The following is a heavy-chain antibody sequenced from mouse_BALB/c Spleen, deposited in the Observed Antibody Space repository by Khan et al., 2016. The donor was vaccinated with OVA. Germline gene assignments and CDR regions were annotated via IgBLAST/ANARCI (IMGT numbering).Heavy chain of an antibody. J-gene: IGHJ2*01. Sequence: VQLKESGTVLARPGASVKMSCKASGYTFTSYWMHWVKQRPGKGLEWIGAIYPGNSDINYNQKFKGKAKLTAVTSTSTAYMELTILTNEDSAVFYWTRNGFGNYESWDYWGQGTTLTVSS. D-gene: IGHD2-1*01. CDR3: TRNGFGNYESWDY. V-gene: IGHV1-5*01. CDR2: IYPGNSDI. CDR1: GYTFTSYW.